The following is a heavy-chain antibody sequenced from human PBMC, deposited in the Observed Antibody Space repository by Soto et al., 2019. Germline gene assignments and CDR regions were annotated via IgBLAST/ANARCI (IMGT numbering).Heavy chain of an antibody. V-gene: IGHV4-34*01. J-gene: IGHJ2*01. CDR3: ARESHDILTGPHWVWYFDL. CDR2: INDRGSI. D-gene: IGHD3-9*01. CDR1: GGSFSGYY. Sequence: QVQLQQWGAGPLRPLETLSLTCGVSGGSFSGYYCAWIRQSPGKGLEWIGEINDRGSINYNPSLKSRVRISVDTSKNHYSLTLRYVAASDTAVYYCARESHDILTGPHWVWYFDLVGRGTLVTVSS.